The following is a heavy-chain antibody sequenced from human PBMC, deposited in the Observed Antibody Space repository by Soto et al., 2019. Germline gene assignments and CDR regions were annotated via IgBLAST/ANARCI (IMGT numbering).Heavy chain of an antibody. Sequence: VKVSCKVSGGTFSTFGISWVRQAPGQGLEWMGGIIPIFNTAKYAQKFQGRVTITADKSTSTVHMELSSLRSEDTAVYYCARQTVSSGWHYGNWFDPWGQGTLVTVSS. CDR3: ARQTVSSGWHYGNWFDP. CDR1: GGTFSTFG. D-gene: IGHD6-19*01. V-gene: IGHV1-69*13. J-gene: IGHJ5*02. CDR2: IIPIFNTA.